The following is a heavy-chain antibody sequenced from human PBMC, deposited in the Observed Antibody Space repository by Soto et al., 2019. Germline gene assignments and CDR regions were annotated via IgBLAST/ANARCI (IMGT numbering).Heavy chain of an antibody. V-gene: IGHV3-23*01. J-gene: IGHJ1*01. CDR1: GFTFSSYS. D-gene: IGHD6-13*01. Sequence: GGSLRLSGAACGFTFSSYSISWVRQAPWKGLEWVSAISGSGGSTYYADSVKGRFTISRDNSKNTLYLQMNSLRAEDTAVYYCAKIAARGEYFQHCGQGTLVTLSS. CDR3: AKIAARGEYFQH. CDR2: ISGSGGST.